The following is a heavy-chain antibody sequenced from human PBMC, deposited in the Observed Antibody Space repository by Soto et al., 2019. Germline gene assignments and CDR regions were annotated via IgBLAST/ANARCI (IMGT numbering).Heavy chain of an antibody. V-gene: IGHV3-21*01. CDR1: GFTFSSYS. Sequence: GGSLSLSCAASGFTFSSYSMNWVRQAPGKGLEWVSSISSSSSYIYYADSVKGRFTISRDNAKNSLYLQMNSLRAEDTAVYYCARVQDYYDSSGYYYPIDYWGQGTLVTVSS. D-gene: IGHD3-22*01. J-gene: IGHJ4*02. CDR2: ISSSSSYI. CDR3: ARVQDYYDSSGYYYPIDY.